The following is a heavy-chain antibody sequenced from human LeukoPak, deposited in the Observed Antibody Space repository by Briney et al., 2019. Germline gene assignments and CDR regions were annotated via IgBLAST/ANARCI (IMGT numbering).Heavy chain of an antibody. V-gene: IGHV1-18*01. D-gene: IGHD4-17*01. CDR2: VNTYNGNT. CDR1: GYIYANYG. Sequence: GASVKVSSKAPGYIYANYGIKWVRQAPGQGLEWMGWVNTYNGNTNYAPKLHGRVTMTTDTPTTTGFMELRSLRFDDTAIYYCARDPTPSDGHYPPDHFYYWGQGTLVTVSS. CDR3: ARDPTPSDGHYPPDHFYY. J-gene: IGHJ4*02.